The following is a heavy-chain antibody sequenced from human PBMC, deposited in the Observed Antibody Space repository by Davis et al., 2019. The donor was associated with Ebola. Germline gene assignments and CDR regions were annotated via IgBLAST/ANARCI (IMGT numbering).Heavy chain of an antibody. J-gene: IGHJ4*02. Sequence: SVKVSCKASGYTFTSYGISWVRQAPGQGLEWMGGIIPIFGTANYAQKFQGRVTITADESTSTAYMELSSLRSEDTAVYYCTSTYSSSWYYFDYWGQGTLVTVSS. CDR2: IIPIFGTA. CDR3: TSTYSSSWYYFDY. V-gene: IGHV1-69*13. D-gene: IGHD6-13*01. CDR1: GYTFTSYG.